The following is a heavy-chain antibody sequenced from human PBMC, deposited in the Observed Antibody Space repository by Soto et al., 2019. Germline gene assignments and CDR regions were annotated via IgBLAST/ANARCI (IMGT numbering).Heavy chain of an antibody. CDR1: GYSFTGYY. D-gene: IGHD2-2*02. J-gene: IGHJ5*02. V-gene: IGHV1-2*02. CDR2: IDPHSGGT. Sequence: QVQLVQSGAEVKKPGASVKVSCKASGYSFTGYYMHWVRQAPGEGLEWMGWIDPHSGGTNYVPEFQGRVAMTSDTSKTTVYMDLSRLRSDDTAVYCARGVPAAIRLGWFDPWGQGTLVTVSS. CDR3: ARGVPAAIRLGWFDP.